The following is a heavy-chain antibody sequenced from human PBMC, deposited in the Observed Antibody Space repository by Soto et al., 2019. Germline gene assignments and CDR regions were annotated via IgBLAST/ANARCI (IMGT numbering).Heavy chain of an antibody. D-gene: IGHD3-3*01. J-gene: IGHJ4*02. V-gene: IGHV1-18*01. CDR1: GYTFTSYG. CDR3: AREGYDFWSGYRPGVDY. CDR2: ISAYNGNT. Sequence: QVPLVQSGAEVKKPGASVKVSCKASGYTFTSYGISWVRQAPGQGLEWMGWISAYNGNTNYAQKLQGRVTMTTDTSTSTAYMELRSLRSDDTAVYYCAREGYDFWSGYRPGVDYWGQGTLVTVSS.